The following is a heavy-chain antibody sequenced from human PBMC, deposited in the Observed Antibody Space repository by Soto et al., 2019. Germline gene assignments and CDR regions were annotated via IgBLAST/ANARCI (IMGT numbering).Heavy chain of an antibody. D-gene: IGHD3-10*01. CDR3: ARSTYGSGDRNAY. CDR2: IKSDGTSA. J-gene: IGHJ4*02. CDR1: GFTFSNHW. Sequence: EVQLVESGGGLVQPGGSLRLSCAASGFTFSNHWMHWVRQAPGKGLVWVSRIKSDGTSASYADSVKGRFSISRDNAKNTLYLPMNSLRAEDTALYRCARSTYGSGDRNAYWGQGILVPVSS. V-gene: IGHV3-74*01.